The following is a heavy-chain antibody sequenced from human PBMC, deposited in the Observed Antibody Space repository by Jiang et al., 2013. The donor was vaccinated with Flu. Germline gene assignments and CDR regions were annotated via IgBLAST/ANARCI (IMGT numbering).Heavy chain of an antibody. CDR1: GGSISSRNW. V-gene: IGHV4-4*02. CDR2: IYHSGST. Sequence: PGLVKPSGTLSLTCAVSGGSISSRNWWSWVRQPPGKGLEWIGEIYHSGSTNYNPSLKSRLTMSVDKSKNQFSLRLSSVTAADTAVYYCARVAHTLLWSGESDYYALDVWGQGTTVTVSS. D-gene: IGHD3-10*01. CDR3: ARVAHTLLWSGESDYYALDV. J-gene: IGHJ6*02.